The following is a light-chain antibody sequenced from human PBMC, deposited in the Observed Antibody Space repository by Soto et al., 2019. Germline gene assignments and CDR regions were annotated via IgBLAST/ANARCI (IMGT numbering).Light chain of an antibody. CDR1: SSDVGGYNY. V-gene: IGLV2-14*01. CDR3: SSYTGTNTLV. Sequence: QSALTQPASVSGSPGQSITIYCTGTSSDVGGYNYVSWYQQHPGKAPKLMIYAVSNRPSGVSNRFSGSKSGNTASLTISGLQADDEADYHCSSYTGTNTLVFGGGTQLTVL. CDR2: AVS. J-gene: IGLJ3*02.